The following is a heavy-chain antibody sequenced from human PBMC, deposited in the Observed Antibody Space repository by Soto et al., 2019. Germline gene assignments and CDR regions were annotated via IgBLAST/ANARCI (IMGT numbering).Heavy chain of an antibody. V-gene: IGHV3-7*03. D-gene: IGHD2-15*01. Sequence: GGSLRLSCAASGFTFSSYWMSWVRQAPGKGLEWVANIKQDGSEKYYVDSVKGRLTISRDNAKNSLYLQMNSLRAEDTAVYYCARGAGYCSGGSCYLGAFDIWGQGTMVTVSS. J-gene: IGHJ3*02. CDR2: IKQDGSEK. CDR1: GFTFSSYW. CDR3: ARGAGYCSGGSCYLGAFDI.